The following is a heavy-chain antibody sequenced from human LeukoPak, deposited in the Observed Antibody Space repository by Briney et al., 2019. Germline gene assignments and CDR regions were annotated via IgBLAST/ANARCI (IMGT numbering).Heavy chain of an antibody. J-gene: IGHJ3*02. CDR2: IYTSGST. V-gene: IGHV4-4*07. D-gene: IGHD3-22*01. CDR3: AREQAYYYDSSGTKNAFDI. CDR1: GGSISSYY. Sequence: SETLSLTCTVSGGSISSYYWSWIRQPAGKGLEWIGRIYTSGSTNYNPSLKSRVTISVDKSKNQFSLKLSSVTAADTAVYYCAREQAYYYDSSGTKNAFDIWGQGTMVTVSP.